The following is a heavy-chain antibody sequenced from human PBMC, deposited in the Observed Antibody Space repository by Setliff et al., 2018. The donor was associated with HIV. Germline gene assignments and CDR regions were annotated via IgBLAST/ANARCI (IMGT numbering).Heavy chain of an antibody. Sequence: SVKVSCKSSGGTFSSYAISWVRQAPGQGLEWMGGIIPILGIANYAQKFQGRVTITADKSTSTAYMELSSLRSEDTAVYYCARVGIQLWYPSYYYYYMDVWGKGTTVTVSS. CDR3: ARVGIQLWYPSYYYYYMDV. J-gene: IGHJ6*03. CDR2: IIPILGIA. V-gene: IGHV1-69*10. CDR1: GGTFSSYA. D-gene: IGHD5-18*01.